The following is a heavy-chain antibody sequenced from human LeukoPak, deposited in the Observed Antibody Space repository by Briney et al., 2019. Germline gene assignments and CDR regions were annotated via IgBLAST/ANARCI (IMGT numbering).Heavy chain of an antibody. J-gene: IGHJ3*02. Sequence: GESLKISCKASGYTFTSYGISWVRQAPGQGLEWMGWISAYNGNTNYAQKLQGRVTMTTDTSTSTAYMELRSLRSDDTAVYYCARVSSGWYGDAFDIWGQGTMVTVSS. CDR3: ARVSSGWYGDAFDI. CDR1: GYTFTSYG. D-gene: IGHD6-19*01. CDR2: ISAYNGNT. V-gene: IGHV1-18*01.